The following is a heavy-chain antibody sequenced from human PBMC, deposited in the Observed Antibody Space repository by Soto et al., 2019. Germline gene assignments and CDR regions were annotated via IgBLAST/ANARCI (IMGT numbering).Heavy chain of an antibody. Sequence: QVHLQESGPGLVKPSETLSLTCSVSGGTISGYYWTWIRQPAGKGLEWFGHIYSSGNTKYNPSLQSRVTISLDTSNNQFSLRLTSVPAADTAVYYCARGQRFSDWFDPWGQGTLVTVSS. J-gene: IGHJ5*02. D-gene: IGHD3-3*01. CDR3: ARGQRFSDWFDP. V-gene: IGHV4-4*07. CDR1: GGTISGYY. CDR2: IYSSGNT.